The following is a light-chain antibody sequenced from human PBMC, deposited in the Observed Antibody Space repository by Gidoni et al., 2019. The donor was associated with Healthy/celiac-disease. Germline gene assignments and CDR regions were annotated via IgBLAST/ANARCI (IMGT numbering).Light chain of an antibody. Sequence: DIQMTQSPSSLSASVGDRVTITCRASQSISSYLNWYQQKPGKAPKLLIYAASSLQSGVPSRFSGSGSADFTLTISSLQPEDFATYYCQQSYSKGWTFGQGTKVEIK. CDR1: QSISSY. CDR2: AAS. J-gene: IGKJ1*01. CDR3: QQSYSKGWT. V-gene: IGKV1-39*01.